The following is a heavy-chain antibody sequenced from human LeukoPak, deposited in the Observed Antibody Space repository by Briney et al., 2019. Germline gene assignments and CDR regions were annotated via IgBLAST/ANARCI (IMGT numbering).Heavy chain of an antibody. CDR2: IKQDGSEK. Sequence: GGSLRLSCAASGLTFSSYWMSWVRQVPGKGLEWVANIKQDGSEKYYVDSVKGRFTISRDNAKNSLYLQMNSLRAEDTAVYYCARGLGINGLALDMWGQGTMVTVSS. D-gene: IGHD3-10*01. J-gene: IGHJ3*02. CDR3: ARGLGINGLALDM. CDR1: GLTFSSYW. V-gene: IGHV3-7*05.